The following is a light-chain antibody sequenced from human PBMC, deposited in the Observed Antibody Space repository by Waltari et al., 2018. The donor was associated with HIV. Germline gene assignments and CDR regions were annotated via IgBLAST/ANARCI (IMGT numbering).Light chain of an antibody. CDR1: QSIYGSY. V-gene: IGKV3-20*01. J-gene: IGKJ2*01. Sequence: SQSIYGSYLAWYQQKPGQPPRFLIYGASSRAAGTPDRFSGSGSGTEFTLTISRLEPEDFAVYYCQRYSTSPPYTFGQGTKLENK. CDR2: GAS. CDR3: QRYSTSPPYT.